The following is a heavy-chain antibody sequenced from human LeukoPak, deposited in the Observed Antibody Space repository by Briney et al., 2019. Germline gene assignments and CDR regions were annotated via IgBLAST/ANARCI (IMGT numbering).Heavy chain of an antibody. Sequence: ASVKVSCKVSGYTLTELSMHWVRQAPGKGLEWMGGFDPEDGETIYAQKFQGRVTMTEDTSTDTAYMELSSLRSEDTAVYYCATPNSIVGATTSHAFDIWGQGTMVTVSS. D-gene: IGHD1-26*01. CDR1: GYTLTELS. CDR2: FDPEDGET. V-gene: IGHV1-24*01. CDR3: ATPNSIVGATTSHAFDI. J-gene: IGHJ3*02.